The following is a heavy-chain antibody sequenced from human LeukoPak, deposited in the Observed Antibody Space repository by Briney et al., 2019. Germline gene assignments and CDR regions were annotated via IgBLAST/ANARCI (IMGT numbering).Heavy chain of an antibody. J-gene: IGHJ4*02. D-gene: IGHD5-18*01. V-gene: IGHV3-53*01. CDR3: MTAAGYNFGQY. CDR1: GLTVNNNY. CDR2: LYIGGNT. Sequence: SGGSLRLSCAASGLTVNNNYMNWVRQAPGKGLEWVSALYIGGNTYYAGSVRGRFTISRDNSKNTLYLQMNSLRAEDTAIYYCMTAAGYNFGQYWGQGTLVTVSS.